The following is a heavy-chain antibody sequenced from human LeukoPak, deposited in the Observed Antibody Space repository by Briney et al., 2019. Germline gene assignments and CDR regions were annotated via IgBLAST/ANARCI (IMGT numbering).Heavy chain of an antibody. V-gene: IGHV4-38-2*02. D-gene: IGHD6-6*01. J-gene: IGHJ6*03. Sequence: SETLSLTCTVSGYSISSGYFWGWIRQPPGKGLEWIGNIYHSGSTYYNPSLKSRVTISVDTSKNQFSLKLSSVTAADTAVHYCARAARKYYYYYYMDVWGKGTTVTVSS. CDR1: GYSISSGYF. CDR3: ARAARKYYYYYYMDV. CDR2: IYHSGST.